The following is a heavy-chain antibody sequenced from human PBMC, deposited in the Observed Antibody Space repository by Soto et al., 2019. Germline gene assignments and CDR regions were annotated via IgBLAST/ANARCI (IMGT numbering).Heavy chain of an antibody. CDR2: INPSGGHT. CDR1: GNTFSNYY. CDR3: ARGGHVVVVTAAFDY. Sequence: QVQLVQSGAEVKKPGASVKVSCKASGNTFSNYYIHWVRQAPGQGLEWMGTINPSGGHTTYAQKFLGRVTMTRETSTSTLYMEVNRLRSEDTAVYYCARGGHVVVVTAAFDYWGQGTLVTVSS. J-gene: IGHJ4*02. V-gene: IGHV1-46*03. D-gene: IGHD2-21*02.